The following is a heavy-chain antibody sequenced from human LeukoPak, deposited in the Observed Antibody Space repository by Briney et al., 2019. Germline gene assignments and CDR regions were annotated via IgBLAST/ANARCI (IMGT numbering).Heavy chain of an antibody. Sequence: GASVKVSCKASGYTFTDYYMHWVQQAPGKGLEWMGRVDPEDGETIYAQKFQGRVTMTEDTSTDTAYMELSSLRSEDTAVYYCATDLLIAARLYWGQGTLVTVSS. D-gene: IGHD6-6*01. CDR1: GYTFTDYY. CDR2: VDPEDGET. V-gene: IGHV1-69-2*01. J-gene: IGHJ4*02. CDR3: ATDLLIAARLY.